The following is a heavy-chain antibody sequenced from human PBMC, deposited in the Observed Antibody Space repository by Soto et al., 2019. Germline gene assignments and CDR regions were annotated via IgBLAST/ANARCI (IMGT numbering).Heavy chain of an antibody. CDR1: GGSVNSGGYH. Sequence: PSETLSLTCTVSGGSVNSGGYHWSWIRQHPGKGLEWIGDIYYSGSTYYNPSLKSRVTISIDTSTNHLSLHLSALTDADTAVYYCARAPIPNWNYYGMAVWGHGTTVTASS. J-gene: IGHJ6*01. D-gene: IGHD1-1*01. V-gene: IGHV4-31*03. CDR3: ARAPIPNWNYYGMAV. CDR2: IYYSGST.